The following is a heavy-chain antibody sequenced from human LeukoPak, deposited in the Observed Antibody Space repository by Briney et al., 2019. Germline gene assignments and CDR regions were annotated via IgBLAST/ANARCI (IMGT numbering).Heavy chain of an antibody. Sequence: ASVKVSCKASGYTFTGHYIHWVRQAPGQGLEWMGWLNPKNAATNYAQKFQGRVTMTRDTSTGTVYMEVNALRSDDTDVYYCASAFVWGSYRWDFWGQGALVTVSS. J-gene: IGHJ4*02. V-gene: IGHV1-2*02. D-gene: IGHD3-16*02. CDR3: ASAFVWGSYRWDF. CDR1: GYTFTGHY. CDR2: LNPKNAAT.